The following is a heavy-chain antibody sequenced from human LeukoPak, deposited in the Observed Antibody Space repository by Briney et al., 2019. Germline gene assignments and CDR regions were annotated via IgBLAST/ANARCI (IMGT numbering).Heavy chain of an antibody. CDR3: AKARYCSGGSCYSDY. V-gene: IGHV3-23*01. J-gene: IGHJ4*02. D-gene: IGHD2-15*01. CDR2: ISGSGGNT. CDR1: GFTFSSYA. Sequence: PGGSLRLSCAASGFTFSSYAMSWVRQAPGKGLEWVSGISGSGGNTYYTDSVRGRFTVSRDNSKNTLYLQINSLRAEDTAVYYCAKARYCSGGSCYSDYWGQGTLVTVSS.